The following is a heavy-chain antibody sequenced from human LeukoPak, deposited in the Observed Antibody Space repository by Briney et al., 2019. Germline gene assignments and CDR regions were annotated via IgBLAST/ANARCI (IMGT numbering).Heavy chain of an antibody. V-gene: IGHV1-69*02. Sequence: ASVKVSCKASGGTFSSHTISCVRQAPGQGLEWMGGIIPILGIANYAQKFQGRVTITADKSTSTAYMELSSLRSEDTAVYYCVGPLNTLGGPEYYYYYGMDVWGQGTTVTVSS. CDR3: VGPLNTLGGPEYYYYYGMDV. CDR1: GGTFSSHT. CDR2: IIPILGIA. D-gene: IGHD3-16*01. J-gene: IGHJ6*02.